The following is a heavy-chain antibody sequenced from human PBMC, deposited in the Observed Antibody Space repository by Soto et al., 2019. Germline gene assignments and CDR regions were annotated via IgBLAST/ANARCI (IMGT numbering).Heavy chain of an antibody. D-gene: IGHD1-26*01. Sequence: EVQLVESGGGLVQPGRSLRLSCAASGFTFDDYAMHWVRQAPGKGLEWVSGISWNSGSIGYADSVKGRFTISRDSVKNSLYLQMNSLRAEDTALYYCAKDKWELSYYFDHWGQGTLVTVSS. CDR1: GFTFDDYA. CDR3: AKDKWELSYYFDH. CDR2: ISWNSGSI. J-gene: IGHJ4*02. V-gene: IGHV3-9*01.